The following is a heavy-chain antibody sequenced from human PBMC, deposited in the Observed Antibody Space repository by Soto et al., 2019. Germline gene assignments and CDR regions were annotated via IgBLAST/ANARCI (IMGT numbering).Heavy chain of an antibody. V-gene: IGHV3-30-3*01. CDR3: VKDVYLDSSYFDY. Sequence: PGWSMRLSCAASGVTVKTYAMHWVRQTPGKGLEWVAVISYDVINKHYADSVKGRFSISRDDSENTLYLQMNTLRAEDTAVYYCVKDVYLDSSYFDYSGEGTLGTLYS. CDR2: ISYDVINK. D-gene: IGHD3-9*01. CDR1: GVTVKTYA. J-gene: IGHJ4*02.